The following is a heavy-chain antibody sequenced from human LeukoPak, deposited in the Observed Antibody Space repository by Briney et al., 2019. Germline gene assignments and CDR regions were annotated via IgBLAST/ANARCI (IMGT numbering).Heavy chain of an antibody. CDR1: GFTFSSYW. V-gene: IGHV3-74*01. CDR3: ARGPYDILTGYYGHYFDY. D-gene: IGHD3-9*01. J-gene: IGHJ4*02. CDR2: INSDGSST. Sequence: PGGSLRLSCAASGFTFSSYWMHWVRQAPGKGLVWVSRINSDGSSTSYADSVKGRFTISRDNAKNTLYLQMNSLRAEDTAVYYCARGPYDILTGYYGHYFDYWGQGTLVTVSS.